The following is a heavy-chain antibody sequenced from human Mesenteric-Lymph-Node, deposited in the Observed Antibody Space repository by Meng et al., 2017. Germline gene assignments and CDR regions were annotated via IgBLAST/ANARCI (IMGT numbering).Heavy chain of an antibody. J-gene: IGHJ4*03. Sequence: GQLVQSGAEVKKPGVSLKLSCETSGFTFTTYFMHWLRQAPGQGLQWMGLFNPNGDVTTYSPRFQGRITLTGDTSTSTPYMEPSSLTSDDTAVYYCAREMPMTCYFDQWGQGTLVTVSS. V-gene: IGHV1-46*01. CDR3: AREMPMTCYFDQ. CDR2: FNPNGDVT. CDR1: GFTFTTYF. D-gene: IGHD3-22*01.